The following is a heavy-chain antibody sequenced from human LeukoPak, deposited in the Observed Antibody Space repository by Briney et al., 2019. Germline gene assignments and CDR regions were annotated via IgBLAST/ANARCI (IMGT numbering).Heavy chain of an antibody. CDR1: GGSIRSSYYY. D-gene: IGHD6-19*01. V-gene: IGHV4-39*01. CDR2: IYDSGST. J-gene: IGHJ4*02. CDR3: ARATYSSGWYGVKDYFDY. Sequence: SETLSLTCTVSGGSIRSSYYYWGWIRQPPGKGLEWIGSIYDSGSTCYNPSLKSRVTISVDTSKNQFSLKLNSVTAADTAVYYCARATYSSGWYGVKDYFDYWGQGTLVTVSS.